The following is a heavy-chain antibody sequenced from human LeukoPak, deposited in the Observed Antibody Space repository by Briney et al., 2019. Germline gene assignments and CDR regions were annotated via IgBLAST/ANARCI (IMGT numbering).Heavy chain of an antibody. D-gene: IGHD3-3*01. CDR1: GGSISSYY. V-gene: IGHV4-59*12. Sequence: SETLSLTCTVSGGSISSYYWSWIRQPPGKGLEWIGYIYYSGSTNYNPSLKSRVTISVDTSKNQFSLKLTSVTAADTAVYYCARSRSNWSLSFDYWGQGTLVTVSS. CDR3: ARSRSNWSLSFDY. CDR2: IYYSGST. J-gene: IGHJ4*02.